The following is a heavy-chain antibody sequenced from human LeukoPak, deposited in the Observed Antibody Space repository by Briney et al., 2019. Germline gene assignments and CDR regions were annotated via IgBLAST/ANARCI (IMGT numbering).Heavy chain of an antibody. Sequence: HPGGSLRLSCAASGFTFSSYEMNWVRQAPGKGLEWVSYISSSGSTIYYADSVKGRFTISRDNSKNTLYLEVISLTAEDPAVYYCAKDDAWLRFGEWSQGTLVTVSS. CDR2: ISSSGSTI. CDR3: AKDDAWLRFGE. J-gene: IGHJ4*02. D-gene: IGHD3-10*01. CDR1: GFTFSSYE. V-gene: IGHV3-48*03.